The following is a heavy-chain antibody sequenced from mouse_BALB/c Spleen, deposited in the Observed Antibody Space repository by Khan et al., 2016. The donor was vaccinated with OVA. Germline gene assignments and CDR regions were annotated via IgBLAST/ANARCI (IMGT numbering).Heavy chain of an antibody. D-gene: IGHD2-3*01. CDR2: IWADGGT. Sequence: QVRLQQSGPGLVAPSQSLSITCTVSGFSLTSYSVHWVRQPPGKGLEWLGVIWADGGTNYNSALMSRLSITKDNSKSQVFLKMNSLQTDDTAIYYWARRDDGYPEWYFDVWGAGTTVTVSS. V-gene: IGHV2-9*02. J-gene: IGHJ1*01. CDR3: ARRDDGYPEWYFDV. CDR1: GFSLTSYS.